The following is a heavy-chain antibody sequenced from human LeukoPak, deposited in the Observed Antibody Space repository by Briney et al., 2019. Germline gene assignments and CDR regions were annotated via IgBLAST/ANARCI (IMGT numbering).Heavy chain of an antibody. Sequence: SETLSLTCTASGGSISSSSYYWGWIRQPPGKGLEWIGDIYYSGRTYYNLSLRNRVSISLDTSKNRFSLTLTSVTAADTAVYYCARRRYYDSTGFFDWGRGPLVIVSS. J-gene: IGHJ1*01. CDR2: IYYSGRT. V-gene: IGHV4-39*02. CDR1: GGSISSSSYY. D-gene: IGHD3-22*01. CDR3: ARRRYYDSTGFFD.